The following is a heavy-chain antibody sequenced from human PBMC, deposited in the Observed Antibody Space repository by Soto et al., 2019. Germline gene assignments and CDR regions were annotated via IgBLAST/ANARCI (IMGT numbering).Heavy chain of an antibody. J-gene: IGHJ5*02. CDR3: VKDRAQQLILGLWLDP. CDR1: GGSFSNFG. D-gene: IGHD6-13*01. Sequence: SVKVSCKASGGSFSNFGISWVRQAPGQGLEWMGGIVPVFGRPNYAQRFRGRLTITADESTSTGYMELISLRAEDTAVYYCVKDRAQQLILGLWLDPWGQGTLVTVSS. CDR2: IVPVFGRP. V-gene: IGHV1-69*13.